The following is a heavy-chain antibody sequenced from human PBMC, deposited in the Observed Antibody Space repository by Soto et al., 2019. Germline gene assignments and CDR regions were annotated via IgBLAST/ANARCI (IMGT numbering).Heavy chain of an antibody. D-gene: IGHD4-17*01. CDR2: INAGSGNT. Sequence: QVQLVQSGAELKKPGASVKVSCKASGYTFTYYGMHWVRQAPGQRLEWMAWINAGSGNTKYSQNFQGRVTITRDTSSSTVYMELTSLRSEDTAIYYCARVEGGPVTAWYYGMDVWGQGTTVTVSS. J-gene: IGHJ6*02. CDR3: ARVEGGPVTAWYYGMDV. CDR1: GYTFTYYG. V-gene: IGHV1-3*01.